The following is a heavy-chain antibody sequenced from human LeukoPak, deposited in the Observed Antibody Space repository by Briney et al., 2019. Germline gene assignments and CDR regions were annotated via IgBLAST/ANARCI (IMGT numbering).Heavy chain of an antibody. CDR2: ISGSGSRI. Sequence: PGGSLRLSCVASGFTFSDYYVNWIRQAPGKGLEWISYISGSGSRIYYADPVKGRFTISRDNAKNSLFLQMNSLRAEDTAVYYCARLDPLFYGSGIDYWGQGTLVTVSS. J-gene: IGHJ4*02. CDR3: ARLDPLFYGSGIDY. D-gene: IGHD3-10*01. CDR1: GFTFSDYY. V-gene: IGHV3-11*04.